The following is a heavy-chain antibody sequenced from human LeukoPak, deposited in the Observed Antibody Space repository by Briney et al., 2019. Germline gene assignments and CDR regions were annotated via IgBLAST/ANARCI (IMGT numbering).Heavy chain of an antibody. CDR3: ATNYYYDSSGYSI. J-gene: IGHJ4*02. CDR1: GGSLSSGGYY. V-gene: IGHV4-31*03. Sequence: TPSLPCTVSGGSLSSGGYYWSWIRPHPGKGLGWIGYIYYSGSTYYNPSLKSRVTISVDTSKNQFSLKLSSVTAADTAVYYCATNYYYDSSGYSIWGQGTLVTVSS. CDR2: IYYSGST. D-gene: IGHD3-22*01.